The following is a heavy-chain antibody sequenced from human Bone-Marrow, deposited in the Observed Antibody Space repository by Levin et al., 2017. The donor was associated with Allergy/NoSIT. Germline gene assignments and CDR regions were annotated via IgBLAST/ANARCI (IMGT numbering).Heavy chain of an antibody. J-gene: IGHJ4*02. CDR1: GGSISSYY. CDR2: IYYSGST. CDR3: ARGKYYFDY. V-gene: IGHV4-59*01. Sequence: RASETLSLTCTVSGGSISSYYWSWIRQPPGKGLEWIGYIYYSGSTNYNPSLKSRVTISVDTSKNQFSLKLSSVTAADTAVYYCARGKYYFDYWGQGTLVTVSS.